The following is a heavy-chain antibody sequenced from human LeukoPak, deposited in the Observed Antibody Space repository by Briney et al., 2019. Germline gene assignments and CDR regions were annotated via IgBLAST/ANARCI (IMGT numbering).Heavy chain of an antibody. CDR1: GDSVSSNSAA. CDR3: ARVADRVYHNWFDP. Sequence: SQTLSLTCAISGDSVSSNSAAWNWIRQSPSRGLEWLGRTYYRSKWYNDYAVSVKSRITINPGTSKNQFSLQLNSVTPEDTAVYYCARVADRVYHNWFDPWGQGTLVTVSS. CDR2: TYYRSKWYN. V-gene: IGHV6-1*01. J-gene: IGHJ5*02. D-gene: IGHD6-13*01.